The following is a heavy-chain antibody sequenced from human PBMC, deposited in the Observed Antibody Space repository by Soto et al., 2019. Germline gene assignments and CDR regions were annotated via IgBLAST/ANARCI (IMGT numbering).Heavy chain of an antibody. J-gene: IGHJ4*02. D-gene: IGHD3-10*01. CDR2: ISAYNGNT. V-gene: IGHV1-18*01. Sequence: QVQLVQSGAEVKKPGASVKVSCKASGYTFTSYGISWVRQAPGQGLEWMGWISAYNGNTNYAQKLQGRVIMTRDTSTSTAYMELRSLRSGDTAVYYCARDHGSGKNLGRWEDYWGQGTLVTVSS. CDR3: ARDHGSGKNLGRWEDY. CDR1: GYTFTSYG.